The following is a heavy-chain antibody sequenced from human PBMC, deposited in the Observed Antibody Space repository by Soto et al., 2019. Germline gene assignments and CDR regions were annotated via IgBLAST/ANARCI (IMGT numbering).Heavy chain of an antibody. J-gene: IGHJ6*02. CDR2: INPNSGGT. CDR1: GYTFTGYY. V-gene: IGHV1-2*04. D-gene: IGHD6-13*01. CDR3: ARDIAAAGSTHYYYGMDV. Sequence: ASVKVSCKASGYTFTGYYMHWVRQAPGQGFEWMGWINPNSGGTNYAQKFQGWVTMTRDTSISTAYMELSRLRSDDTAVYYCARDIAAAGSTHYYYGMDVWGQGTTVTSP.